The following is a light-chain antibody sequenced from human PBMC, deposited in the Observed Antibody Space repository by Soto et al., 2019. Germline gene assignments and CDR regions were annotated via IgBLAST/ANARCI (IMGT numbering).Light chain of an antibody. J-gene: IGLJ2*01. V-gene: IGLV2-8*01. CDR3: SSYAGSNNFDVV. Sequence: QSVLTQPPSASGSPGQSVTISCTGTSSDVGGYNYVSWYQQHPGKAPNLMIYEVSKRPSGVPDRFSGSKSGNTASLTVSGLQAEDEADYYCSSYAGSNNFDVVFGGGTKLTVL. CDR1: SSDVGGYNY. CDR2: EVS.